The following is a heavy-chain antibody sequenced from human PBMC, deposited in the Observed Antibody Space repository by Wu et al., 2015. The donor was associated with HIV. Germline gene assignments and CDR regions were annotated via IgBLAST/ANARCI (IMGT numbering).Heavy chain of an antibody. D-gene: IGHD2-21*01. CDR1: GYNFVDNN. V-gene: IGHV1-2*02. Sequence: QVQLVQSGAEVKKPGASVKVSCKASGYNFVDNNLHWLRQGPGQGLEWLGWINPDTGSANYAQMFQGRVTMTTDTAVRTAYLELNSLTSDDSALYYCARQAIAVVVISLLSLFDHW. J-gene: IGHJ5*02. CDR3: ARQAIAVVVISLLSLFDH. CDR2: INPDTGSA.